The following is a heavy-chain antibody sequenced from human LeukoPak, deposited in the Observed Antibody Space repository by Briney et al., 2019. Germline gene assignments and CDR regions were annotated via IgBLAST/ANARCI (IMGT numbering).Heavy chain of an antibody. V-gene: IGHV1-69*01. J-gene: IGHJ4*02. Sequence: ASAKVSCKASGGTFSSYAISWVRQAPGQGLEWMGGIIPIFGTANYAQKFQGRVTITADESTSTAYMELSSLRSEDTAVYYCARSRAIGSGWPGNYWGQGTLVTVSS. CDR1: GGTFSSYA. CDR3: ARSRAIGSGWPGNY. CDR2: IIPIFGTA. D-gene: IGHD6-19*01.